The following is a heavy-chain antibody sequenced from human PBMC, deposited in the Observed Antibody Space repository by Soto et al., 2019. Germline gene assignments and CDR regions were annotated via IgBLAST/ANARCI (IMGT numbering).Heavy chain of an antibody. CDR2: ISAHKGHT. D-gene: IGHD1-1*01. V-gene: IGHV1-18*01. Sequence: QVNLVQSGAEVKKPGASVKVSCQGSGYAFTTYGITWVRQAPGQGLEWMGWISAHKGHTNYAQNLQGRVTVTRDTPTSTAYMELRSMRYDDKDVYYCARGRYGDYWGQGALVTVSS. J-gene: IGHJ4*02. CDR1: GYAFTTYG. CDR3: ARGRYGDY.